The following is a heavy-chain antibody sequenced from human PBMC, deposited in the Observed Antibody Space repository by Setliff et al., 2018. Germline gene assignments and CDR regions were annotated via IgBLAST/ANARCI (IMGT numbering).Heavy chain of an antibody. J-gene: IGHJ6*02. CDR1: GGSISSYY. CDR2: IYYSGST. CDR3: ARDEGSSYFYGMDV. D-gene: IGHD6-13*01. V-gene: IGHV4-59*01. Sequence: ETLSLTCTVSGGSISSYYWSWIRQPPGKGLEWIGYIYYSGSTNYNPSLKSRVTISVDTSKNQFSLKLSSVTAADPAVYYCARDEGSSYFYGMDVWGQVTTVTVSS.